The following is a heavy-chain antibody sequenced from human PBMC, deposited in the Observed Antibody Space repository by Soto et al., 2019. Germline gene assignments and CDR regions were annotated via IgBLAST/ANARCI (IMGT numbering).Heavy chain of an antibody. CDR2: IKSKTDGGTT. CDR1: VFTFSNAW. CDR3: TSLRPVQHGNEC. Sequence: VGSLRLSCASSVFTFSNAWMSCVRHSPGKWLEWVGRIKSKTDGGTTDYAAPVKGRFTISRDDSKNTLYLQMNSLKTEDTAVYYCTSLRPVQHGNECWGQGTRVSVSS. J-gene: IGHJ4*02. V-gene: IGHV3-15*01. D-gene: IGHD3-3*01.